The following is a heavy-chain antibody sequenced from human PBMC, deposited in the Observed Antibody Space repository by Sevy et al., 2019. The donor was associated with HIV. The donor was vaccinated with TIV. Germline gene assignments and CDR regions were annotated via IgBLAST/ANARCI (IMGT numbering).Heavy chain of an antibody. J-gene: IGHJ6*02. CDR2: ISYDGSNK. D-gene: IGHD5-12*01. CDR3: ARGGVATETYYYYGMDV. Sequence: GESLKISCAASGFTFSSYAMHWVRQAPGKGLEWVAVISYDGSNKYYADSVKGRFTISRDNSKNTLYLQMNSLRAEDTAVYYCARGGVATETYYYYGMDVWGQGTTVTVSS. CDR1: GFTFSSYA. V-gene: IGHV3-30-3*01.